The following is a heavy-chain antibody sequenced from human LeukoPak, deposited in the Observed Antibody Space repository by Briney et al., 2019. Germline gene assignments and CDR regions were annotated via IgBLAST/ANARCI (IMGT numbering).Heavy chain of an antibody. J-gene: IGHJ4*02. Sequence: GGSLRLSCAASGFTFSTYGMHWVRQAPGKGLEWVSFIRYDGNNKYYGDSVKGRFTISRDNAMNTLYLQMNSLRAEDSALYYCTRDMQGSRLYLVGSQNDWGQGTLVTVSS. V-gene: IGHV3-30*02. D-gene: IGHD1-26*01. CDR2: IRYDGNNK. CDR3: TRDMQGSRLYLVGSQND. CDR1: GFTFSTYG.